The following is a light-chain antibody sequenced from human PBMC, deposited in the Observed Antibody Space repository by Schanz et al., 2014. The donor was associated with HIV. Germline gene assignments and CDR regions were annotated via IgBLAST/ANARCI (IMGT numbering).Light chain of an antibody. Sequence: QSALTQPASVSGSPGQSITISCTGSSSGIGNYNLVSWFQQYPGSAPKILIFEVRKRPSGVSSRFSGSKSGNTASLTISGLQSDDEADYFCSSYTSSSTGVFGTGTKLTVL. V-gene: IGLV2-14*02. CDR3: SSYTSSSTGV. CDR2: EVR. CDR1: SSGIGNYNL. J-gene: IGLJ1*01.